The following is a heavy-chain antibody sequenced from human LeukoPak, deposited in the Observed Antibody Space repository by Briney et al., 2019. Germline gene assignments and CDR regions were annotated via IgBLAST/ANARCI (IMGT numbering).Heavy chain of an antibody. CDR1: GGSISSYY. CDR3: ARDRQYYDSSGYYYRIFDY. Sequence: SETLSLTCTVSGGSISSYYWSWIRQPPGKGLEWIGYIYYSGSTNYNPSLKSRVTISVDTSKNQFSLKLSPVTAADTAVYYCARDRQYYDSSGYYYRIFDYWGQGTLVTVSS. CDR2: IYYSGST. V-gene: IGHV4-59*01. D-gene: IGHD3-22*01. J-gene: IGHJ4*02.